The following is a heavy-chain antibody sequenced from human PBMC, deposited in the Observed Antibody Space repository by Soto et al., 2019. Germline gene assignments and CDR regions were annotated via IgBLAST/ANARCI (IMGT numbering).Heavy chain of an antibody. V-gene: IGHV3-9*01. J-gene: IGHJ4*02. CDR2: ISWDSSTI. CDR1: GFTFDNCG. Sequence: EAGGGLVQPGRSLRLSCAASGFTFDNCGMHWVRQAPGKGLEWVAGISWDSSTIVYADSVKGRFIISRDDAKNSLYLQMDSLRGEDTALYYCVQGRYPTMATPLDHWGQGTQVIVSS. CDR3: VQGRYPTMATPLDH. D-gene: IGHD2-15*01.